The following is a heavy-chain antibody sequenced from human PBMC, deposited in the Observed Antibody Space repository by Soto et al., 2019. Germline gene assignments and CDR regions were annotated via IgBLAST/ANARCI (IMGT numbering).Heavy chain of an antibody. CDR1: GYTFTSYY. CDR2: INPSGGST. Sequence: ASVKVSCKASGYTFTSYYMHWVRQAPGQGLEWMGIINPSGGSTSYAQKFQGRVTMTRDKSTSTAYMELSSLRSEDTAVYYCASPSSAYFFDPWGQGTLVTVSS. V-gene: IGHV1-46*01. D-gene: IGHD3-9*01. J-gene: IGHJ5*02. CDR3: ASPSSAYFFDP.